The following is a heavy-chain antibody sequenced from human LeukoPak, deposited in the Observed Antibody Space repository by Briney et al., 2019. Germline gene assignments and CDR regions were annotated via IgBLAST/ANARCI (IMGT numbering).Heavy chain of an antibody. Sequence: SETLSLTCAVSGGSISSGGYSWSWIRQPPGKGLEWIGYIYYSGSTYYNPSLKSRVTISVDTSKNQFSLKLSSVTAADTAVYYCARCGGDCPYWGQGTLVTVSS. V-gene: IGHV4-30-4*07. CDR3: ARCGGDCPY. CDR2: IYYSGST. D-gene: IGHD2-21*02. J-gene: IGHJ4*02. CDR1: GGSISSGGYS.